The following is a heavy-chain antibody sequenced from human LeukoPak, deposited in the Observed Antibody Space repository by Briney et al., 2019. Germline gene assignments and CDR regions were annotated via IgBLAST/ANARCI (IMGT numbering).Heavy chain of an antibody. CDR1: GFTVSSNY. J-gene: IGHJ3*02. V-gene: IGHV3-53*01. CDR3: ARTYDSSGYHHKSDAFDI. D-gene: IGHD3-22*01. CDR2: IYSGGST. Sequence: GGPLRLSCAPSGFTVSSNYMSWVRQAPGKGLEWVSVIYSGGSTYYAGSVKGRFTISRDNSKNTLYLQMNSLRAEDTSVYYCARTYDSSGYHHKSDAFDIWGQGTMVTVSS.